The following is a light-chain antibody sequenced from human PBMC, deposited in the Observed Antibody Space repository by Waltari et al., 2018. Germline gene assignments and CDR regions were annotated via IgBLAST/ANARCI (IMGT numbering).Light chain of an antibody. CDR1: QSVKTN. Sequence: EIVMTQSPATLSVSPGERATLSCRAGQSVKTNLAWYQQKPGQAPRLLIYGASNRAPGVPARFSGSGSGTDFTLTISSLQSEDFALYYCQQYNNWPPVFTFGPGTKVDIK. V-gene: IGKV3-15*01. CDR2: GAS. CDR3: QQYNNWPPVFT. J-gene: IGKJ3*01.